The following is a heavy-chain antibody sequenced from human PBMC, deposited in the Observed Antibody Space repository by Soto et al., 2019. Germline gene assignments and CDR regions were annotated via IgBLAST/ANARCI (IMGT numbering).Heavy chain of an antibody. D-gene: IGHD3-22*01. J-gene: IGHJ3*02. CDR3: SRDRYSDSSGGALDI. Sequence: QEQLVQSGAEVKKPGASVRVSCKTSGYTFTNYYIHWVRQAPGQGPEWMGWITPKSGATNYAQKFQGRVTMTRDTSISTADMDLSRLTSDDTAVYYCSRDRYSDSSGGALDIWGQGTMVTVSS. CDR1: GYTFTNYY. V-gene: IGHV1-2*02. CDR2: ITPKSGAT.